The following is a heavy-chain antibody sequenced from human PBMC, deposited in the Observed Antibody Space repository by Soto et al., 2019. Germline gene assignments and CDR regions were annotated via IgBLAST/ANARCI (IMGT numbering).Heavy chain of an antibody. D-gene: IGHD5-12*01. CDR2: IIGSGGST. CDR1: GFTFSSYA. CDR3: AKCQGRDGYNFDY. V-gene: IGHV3-23*01. Sequence: GGSLRLSCAASGFTFSSYAMSWVRQAPGKGLEWVSFIIGSGGSTYYADSVKGRFTISRDYSKNTLYLQMNSLRAEDTAVYYCAKCQGRDGYNFDYWGQGTLVTVSS. J-gene: IGHJ4*02.